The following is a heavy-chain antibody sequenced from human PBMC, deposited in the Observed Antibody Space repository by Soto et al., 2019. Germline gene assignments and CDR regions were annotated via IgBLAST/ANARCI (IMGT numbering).Heavy chain of an antibody. J-gene: IGHJ6*02. D-gene: IGHD2-21*02. V-gene: IGHV3-23*01. CDR1: GFTFSSYA. Sequence: EVQLLESGGGLVQPGGSLRLSCATSGFTFSSYAMTWVRQPPGKGLEWVSGISGSGGSTYYADSVKGRFTLSRDNSKKTVYLHMNILRAEDTAVYYCAKGRTAYYGMDVWGQGTTVTVSS. CDR3: AKGRTAYYGMDV. CDR2: ISGSGGST.